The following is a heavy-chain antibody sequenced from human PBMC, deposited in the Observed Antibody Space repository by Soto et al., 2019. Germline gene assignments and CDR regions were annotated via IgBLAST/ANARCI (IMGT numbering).Heavy chain of an antibody. CDR1: GGSISSYY. CDR2: IYYSGST. J-gene: IGHJ1*01. D-gene: IGHD2-15*01. CDR3: AGVDALVVVAATPGYFQH. Sequence: SETLSLTCTVSGGSISSYYWSWIRQPPGKGLEWIGYIYYSGSTNYNPSLKSRVTISVDTSKNQFSLKLSSVTAADTAVYYCAGVDALVVVAATPGYFQHWGQGTLVTVSS. V-gene: IGHV4-59*08.